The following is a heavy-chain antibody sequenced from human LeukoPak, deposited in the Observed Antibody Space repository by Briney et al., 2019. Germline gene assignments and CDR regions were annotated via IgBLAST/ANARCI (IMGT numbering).Heavy chain of an antibody. J-gene: IGHJ5*01. Sequence: SETLSLTCTVSGDSTSNFYWNWIRQSPGKGLEWIGNIHYSGSSVYNPSLMSRGTISIDTSRRQFFLKLASVTAADTAVYFCALAPNSNWFNFWGPGTLVTVSS. D-gene: IGHD2-8*01. CDR2: IHYSGSS. CDR3: ALAPNSNWFNF. V-gene: IGHV4-59*03. CDR1: GDSTSNFY.